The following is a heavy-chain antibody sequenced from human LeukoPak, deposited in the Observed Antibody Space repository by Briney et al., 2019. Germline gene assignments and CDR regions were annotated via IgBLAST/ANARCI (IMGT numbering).Heavy chain of an antibody. D-gene: IGHD3-9*01. CDR2: IYYSGST. CDR1: GGSISSSSYY. J-gene: IGHJ3*02. Sequence: SETLSLTCTVSGGSISSSSYYWGWIRQPPGKGLEWIGSIYYSGSTYYNPSLKSRVTISVDTSKNQFSLKLTSVTAADTAVYYCARGFDAHNAFDIWGQGTMVTVSS. CDR3: ARGFDAHNAFDI. V-gene: IGHV4-39*07.